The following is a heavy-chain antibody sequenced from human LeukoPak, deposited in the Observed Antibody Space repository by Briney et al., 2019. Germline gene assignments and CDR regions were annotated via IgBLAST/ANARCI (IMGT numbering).Heavy chain of an antibody. Sequence: SQTLSLTCTVSGGSISSADYFWTWIRQPPGKGLEWIGYFYTSGSTYYNPSLKSRVIISVDTSKNQFSLELRSVTAADTAVYYCARASTGNFDYWGQGTLSPSPQ. J-gene: IGHJ4*02. CDR2: FYTSGST. CDR1: GGSISSADYF. V-gene: IGHV4-30-4*08. CDR3: ARASTGNFDY. D-gene: IGHD3-9*01.